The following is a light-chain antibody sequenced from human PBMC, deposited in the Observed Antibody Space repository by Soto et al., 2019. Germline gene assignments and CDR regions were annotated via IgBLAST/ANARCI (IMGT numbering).Light chain of an antibody. V-gene: IGKV1-5*01. CDR1: RSISDW. CDR2: DAS. Sequence: DIQMTQSPSTLSASVGDRVTITCRASRSISDWLAWYQQKPGKAPNLLIFDASSLKSGVPSRFSGRGSGTEFTLPISRLEPEDFAVYYCQQYGSSPRWTFGQGTKV. CDR3: QQYGSSPRWT. J-gene: IGKJ1*01.